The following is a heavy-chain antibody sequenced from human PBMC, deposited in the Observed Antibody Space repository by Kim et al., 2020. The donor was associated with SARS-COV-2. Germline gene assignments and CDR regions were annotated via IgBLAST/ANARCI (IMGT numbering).Heavy chain of an antibody. V-gene: IGHV5-51*01. CDR1: GYSFTSYW. J-gene: IGHJ5*02. CDR3: ARISYDSSGYNILNWFDP. D-gene: IGHD3-22*01. Sequence: GESLKISCKGSGYSFTSYWIGWVRQMPGKGLEWMGIIYPGDSDTRYSPSFQGQVTISADKSISTAYLQWSSLKASDTAMYYCARISYDSSGYNILNWFDPWGQGTLVTVSS. CDR2: IYPGDSDT.